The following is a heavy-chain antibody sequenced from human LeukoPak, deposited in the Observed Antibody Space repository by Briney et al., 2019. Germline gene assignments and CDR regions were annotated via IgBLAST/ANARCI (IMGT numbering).Heavy chain of an antibody. J-gene: IGHJ4*02. CDR1: GYTFTVYY. CDR2: INPNSGGT. Sequence: RASVKVSCKASGYTFTVYYMHWVRQAPGQGLEWMGWINPNSGGTNYAQKLQGRVTMTTDTPTSTAYMELRSLRSDDTAVYYCARSPYYDFWSGYEDYWGQGTLVTVSS. CDR3: ARSPYYDFWSGYEDY. D-gene: IGHD3-3*01. V-gene: IGHV1-2*02.